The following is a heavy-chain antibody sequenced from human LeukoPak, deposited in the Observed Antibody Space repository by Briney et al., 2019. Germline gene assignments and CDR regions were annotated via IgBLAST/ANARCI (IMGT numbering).Heavy chain of an antibody. Sequence: SETLSLTCAVYGGSFSGYYWSWIRQPPGKGLEWIGEINHSGSTNYNPSLKSRVTISVDTSKNQFSLKLSSVTAADTAVYYCARNPGSRGDWQRGGFFYWGQGTLVTVSS. CDR1: GGSFSGYY. V-gene: IGHV4-34*01. CDR2: INHSGST. J-gene: IGHJ4*02. CDR3: ARNPGSRGDWQRGGFFY. D-gene: IGHD2-21*02.